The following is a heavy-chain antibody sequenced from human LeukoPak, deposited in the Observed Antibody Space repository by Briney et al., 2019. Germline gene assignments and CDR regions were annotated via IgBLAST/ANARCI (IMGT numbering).Heavy chain of an antibody. V-gene: IGHV4-59*10. CDR1: GGSISSYY. CDR2: IYTSGST. Sequence: SETLSLTCAVSGGSISSYYWSWIRQPAGKGLEWIGRIYTSGSTNYNPSLKSRVTMSVDTSKNQFSLKLSSVTAADTAVYHCARTRAPDWYFDLWGRGTLVTVSS. J-gene: IGHJ2*01. CDR3: ARTRAPDWYFDL.